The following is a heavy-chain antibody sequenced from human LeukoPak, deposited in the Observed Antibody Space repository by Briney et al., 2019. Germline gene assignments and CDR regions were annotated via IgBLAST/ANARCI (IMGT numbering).Heavy chain of an antibody. CDR3: ARHDHSDKKYCGGDCYVDY. V-gene: IGHV4-59*08. J-gene: IGHJ4*02. CDR1: GASISNYY. CDR2: LSYTGST. D-gene: IGHD2-21*02. Sequence: SETLSLTCAVSGASISNYYWSWIRQPPGKGLEWIGYLSYTGSTNYNPSLKSRVTISGDTSKNQFSLKLTSVTAADTAVYYCARHDHSDKKYCGGDCYVDYWGQGTLVTVSS.